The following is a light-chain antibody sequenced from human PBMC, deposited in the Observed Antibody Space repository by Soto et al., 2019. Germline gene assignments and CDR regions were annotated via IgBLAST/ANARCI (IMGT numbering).Light chain of an antibody. V-gene: IGKV3-20*01. J-gene: IGKJ3*01. CDR2: GAS. CDR1: QSVSSSY. Sequence: EIVLTQSPGTLSLSPGERATLSCRASQSVSSSYLAWYQQKPGQAPRLLIYGASSRATGIPDRFSGRGSGTDFTLTISRLEPADFAVYYCQQYGSSPLTFGPGTKVDIK. CDR3: QQYGSSPLT.